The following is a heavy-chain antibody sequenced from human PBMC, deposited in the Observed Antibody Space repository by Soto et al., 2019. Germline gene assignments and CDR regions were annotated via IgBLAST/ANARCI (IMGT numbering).Heavy chain of an antibody. Sequence: XGSLRLSCAASGFSFSSYCMSWVRQAPGKGLDWVGRIKSKSDGGTTEYAAPVRGRFTISRDDSKNTLYLQMNSLKTEDTAVYYCTTDLWRIAVVVGSTGYFNPWGQGTPVTVSS. D-gene: IGHD2-15*01. CDR2: IKSKSDGGTT. J-gene: IGHJ5*02. CDR1: GFSFSSYC. V-gene: IGHV3-15*01. CDR3: TTDLWRIAVVVGSTGYFNP.